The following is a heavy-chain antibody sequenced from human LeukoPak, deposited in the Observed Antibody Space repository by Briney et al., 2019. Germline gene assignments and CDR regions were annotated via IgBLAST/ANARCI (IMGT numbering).Heavy chain of an antibody. J-gene: IGHJ4*02. Sequence: GGSLRLSCAASGFTFSSHWMYWVRQAPGKGLVWVSRIKSDGSTTNYADPVKGRFTISRDNAKNTLYLQMNSLRAEDTAVYYCARGLYGSFDYWGQGTLVTVSS. V-gene: IGHV3-74*01. CDR3: ARGLYGSFDY. CDR1: GFTFSSHW. CDR2: IKSDGSTT. D-gene: IGHD2-15*01.